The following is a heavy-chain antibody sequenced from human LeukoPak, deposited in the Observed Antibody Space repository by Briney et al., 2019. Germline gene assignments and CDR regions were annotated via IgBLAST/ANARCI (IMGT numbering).Heavy chain of an antibody. D-gene: IGHD2-15*01. CDR1: GFTFSSYA. J-gene: IGHJ4*02. V-gene: IGHV3-23*01. CDR2: ISGSGGST. CDR3: AKDRGHCSGGSCSLGGYYFDY. Sequence: GGSLRLSCAASGFTFSSYAMSWVRQAPGKGLEWVSAISGSGGSTYYADSVKGRFTISRDNSKNTLYLQMNSLRAEDTAVYYCAKDRGHCSGGSCSLGGYYFDYWGQGTLVTVSS.